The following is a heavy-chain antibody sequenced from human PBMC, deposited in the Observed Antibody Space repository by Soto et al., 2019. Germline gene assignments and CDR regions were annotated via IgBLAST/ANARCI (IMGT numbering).Heavy chain of an antibody. CDR3: ARHNSTFLYYYYAMDV. J-gene: IGHJ6*02. Sequence: GESLKISCKGSGYTFTDYWLGWVRPLPGKGLEWMGIIYPGDSDTRYSPSFQGHVTITVDKSTSTVYLQMNTLKASDTAMYYCARHNSTFLYYYYAMDVWGQGTTVTVSS. D-gene: IGHD4-4*01. CDR2: IYPGDSDT. CDR1: GYTFTDYW. V-gene: IGHV5-51*01.